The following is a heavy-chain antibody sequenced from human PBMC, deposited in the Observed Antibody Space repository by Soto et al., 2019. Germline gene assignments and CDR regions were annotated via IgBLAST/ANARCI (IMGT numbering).Heavy chain of an antibody. J-gene: IGHJ2*01. CDR2: ISGGGDAT. Sequence: EVQLLDSGGGLVQPGGSLRLSCAASGFTFSGYALTWVRQAPGKGLEWVSAISGGGDATFYADSVKGRFTISRDNSKKTLYLQMNTLRAEDTAVYYCARKVSGSTGRPDLWYFDLCGRGTLVTVSS. CDR1: GFTFSGYA. CDR3: ARKVSGSTGRPDLWYFDL. V-gene: IGHV3-23*01. D-gene: IGHD3-10*01.